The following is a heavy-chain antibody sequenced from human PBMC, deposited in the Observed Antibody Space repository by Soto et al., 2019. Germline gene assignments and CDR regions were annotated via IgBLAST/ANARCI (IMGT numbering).Heavy chain of an antibody. CDR1: GYPFTSYD. CDR2: MNPNSGHT. J-gene: IGHJ4*02. V-gene: IGHV1-8*01. Sequence: QVQLVQSGAEVKKPGASVKVSCKASGYPFTSYDINWVRQATGQGLEWMGWMNPNSGHTGYAEKFLGRVTMTSNTSITTAYRELSSLRSDDTAVYYCARTTRSGYSGAWSPFDYWGQGTLVTVSS. CDR3: ARTTRSGYSGAWSPFDY. D-gene: IGHD6-19*01.